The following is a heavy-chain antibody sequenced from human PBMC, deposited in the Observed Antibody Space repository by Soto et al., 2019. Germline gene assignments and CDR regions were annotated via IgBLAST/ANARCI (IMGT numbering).Heavy chain of an antibody. Sequence: SETLSLTCTVSGGSISSYYWSWIRQPPGKGLEWIGYIYYSGSTNYNPSLKSRVTISVDTSKNQFSLKLSSVTAADTAVYYCARDYYGSGSNNWFDPWGQGTLVTVSS. J-gene: IGHJ5*02. CDR1: GGSISSYY. V-gene: IGHV4-59*01. CDR3: ARDYYGSGSNNWFDP. D-gene: IGHD3-10*01. CDR2: IYYSGST.